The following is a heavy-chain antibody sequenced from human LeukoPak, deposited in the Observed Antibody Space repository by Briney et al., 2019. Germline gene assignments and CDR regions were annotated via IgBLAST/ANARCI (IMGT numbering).Heavy chain of an antibody. D-gene: IGHD3-10*01. V-gene: IGHV4-4*02. Sequence: SGTLSLTCAVSGGSISSSNWWSWVRPPPGKGLEWIGEIYHSGSTNYNPSLKSRVTISVDKSKNQFSLKLSSVTAADTAVYYCAREGYYYGSGSYRRDYYCYMDVWGKGTTVTISS. CDR1: GGSISSSNW. CDR2: IYHSGST. J-gene: IGHJ6*03. CDR3: AREGYYYGSGSYRRDYYCYMDV.